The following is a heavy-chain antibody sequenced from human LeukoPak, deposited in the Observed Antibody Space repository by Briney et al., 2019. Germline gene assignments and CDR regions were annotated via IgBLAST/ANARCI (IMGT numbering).Heavy chain of an antibody. Sequence: GGSLRLSCAASGFTFKLYWMHWVRQVPGRGPVWVSRINHDGSDTIYADSVRGRFTISRDDAKNTLYLQMNNLRAEDTAVYYCARDAGLNSSSWYYYYGMDVWGQGTTVTVSS. D-gene: IGHD6-13*01. CDR1: GFTFKLYW. CDR2: INHDGSDT. CDR3: ARDAGLNSSSWYYYYGMDV. V-gene: IGHV3-74*01. J-gene: IGHJ6*02.